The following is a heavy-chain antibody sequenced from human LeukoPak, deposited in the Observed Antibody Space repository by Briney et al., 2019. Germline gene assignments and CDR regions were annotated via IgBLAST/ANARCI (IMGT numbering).Heavy chain of an antibody. V-gene: IGHV3-23*01. CDR1: GFTFSNTA. Sequence: GGSLRLSCAASGFTFSNTAMSWVRQTPGRGLEWVATMSAYNDRTHYADSVRGRFTVSRDNSKNTLSLQMNSLREDDTAVYYCAQELSDIFVVRTDSWGQGTLVTVSS. J-gene: IGHJ4*02. D-gene: IGHD3-9*01. CDR3: AQELSDIFVVRTDS. CDR2: MSAYNDRT.